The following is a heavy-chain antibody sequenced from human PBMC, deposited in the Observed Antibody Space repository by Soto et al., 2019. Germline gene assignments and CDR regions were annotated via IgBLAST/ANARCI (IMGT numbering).Heavy chain of an antibody. CDR1: GFSFSNVW. J-gene: IGHJ4*02. CDR2: INPDGSEK. CDR3: ARDQGNNWDLDY. D-gene: IGHD1-20*01. V-gene: IGHV3-7*01. Sequence: PGGSLRLSCAASGFSFSNVWMTWVRQAPGKGLECLACINPDGSEKYYADSVKGRFTIPRDNAKNSLYLQMNSLRVEDTAVYYCARDQGNNWDLDYWGQGTQVTVSS.